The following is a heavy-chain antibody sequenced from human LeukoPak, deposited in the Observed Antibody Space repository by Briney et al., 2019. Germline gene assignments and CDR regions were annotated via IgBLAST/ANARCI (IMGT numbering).Heavy chain of an antibody. J-gene: IGHJ3*02. CDR3: AAGRITMIVVVPGIAFDI. CDR2: FDPEDGET. V-gene: IGHV1-24*01. Sequence: ASVKVSCKVSGYTLTELSMHWVRQAPGKGLEWMGGFDPEDGETIYAQKFQGRVTMTEDTSTDTAYMELSSLRSEDTAVYYCAAGRITMIVVVPGIAFDIWGQGTMVTVSS. CDR1: GYTLTELS. D-gene: IGHD3-22*01.